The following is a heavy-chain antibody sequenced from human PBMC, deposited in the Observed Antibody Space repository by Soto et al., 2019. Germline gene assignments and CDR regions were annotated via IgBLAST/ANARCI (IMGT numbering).Heavy chain of an antibody. CDR2: IQSGGPT. CDR3: SRGFSCADSYSNYERYYHYMDV. CDR1: GFTVSSKY. D-gene: IGHD4-4*01. V-gene: IGHV3-53*05. Sequence: GGSLRLSCAASGFTVSSKYMSWVRQAPGKGLEWVSLIQSGGPTYYADSVKGRVTMTTDTSTSTAYMELRSLRSDDTAVYYCSRGFSCADSYSNYERYYHYMDVWGKGTTVTVSS. J-gene: IGHJ6*03.